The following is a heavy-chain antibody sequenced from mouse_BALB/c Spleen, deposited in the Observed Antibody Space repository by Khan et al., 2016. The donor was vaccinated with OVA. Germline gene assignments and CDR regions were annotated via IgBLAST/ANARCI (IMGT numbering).Heavy chain of an antibody. J-gene: IGHJ4*01. V-gene: IGHV2-6-4*01. CDR2: IWGGGSA. D-gene: IGHD2-14*01. CDR3: ARAYYRCDGYCAMDY. Sequence: QVQLKESGPGLVAPSQSLSITCTVSGFSLSRYNIHWVRQPPGKGLEWLGMIWGGGSAAYNSDLKFRLSICKDNSKGQAFLKMHSLQTDDTAMYDCARAYYRCDGYCAMDYWGQGTSVTVSS. CDR1: GFSLSRYN.